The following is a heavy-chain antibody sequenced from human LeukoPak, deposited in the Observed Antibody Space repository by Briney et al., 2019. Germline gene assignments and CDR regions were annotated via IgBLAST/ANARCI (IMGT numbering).Heavy chain of an antibody. V-gene: IGHV3-64*01. CDR1: GFTFPTYT. Sequence: GGPLRLSCAASGFTFPTYTIHWVRQAPGKGLEYVSAGVGNGGTTYCANSVKGRFTLSRDNSKNTVYLQMGSLRAEDTAVYYCARERAFYSFDYWGQETLVTVSS. CDR2: GVGNGGTT. CDR3: ARERAFYSFDY. J-gene: IGHJ4*02.